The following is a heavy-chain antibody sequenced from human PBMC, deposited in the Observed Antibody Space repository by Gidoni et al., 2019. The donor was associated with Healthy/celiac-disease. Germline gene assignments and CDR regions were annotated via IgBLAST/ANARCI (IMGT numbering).Heavy chain of an antibody. J-gene: IGHJ4*02. Sequence: QLQLQESGPGLVKLSETLSLTCTVSGGSISSSSYYWGWIRQPPGKGLEWIGSIYYSGSTYYNPALKSRVTISVDTSKNQFSLKLSSVTAADTAVYYCARQNYDILTARGFDYWGQGTLVTVSS. V-gene: IGHV4-39*01. CDR1: GGSISSSSYY. CDR2: IYYSGST. CDR3: ARQNYDILTARGFDY. D-gene: IGHD3-9*01.